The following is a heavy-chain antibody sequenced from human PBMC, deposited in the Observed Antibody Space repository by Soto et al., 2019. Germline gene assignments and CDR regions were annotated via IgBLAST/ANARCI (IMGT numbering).Heavy chain of an antibody. D-gene: IGHD3-10*01. V-gene: IGHV6-1*01. CDR3: ARDYYVSESTNWFDP. J-gene: IGHJ5*02. Sequence: TLSLPCAISGDSVSSNSAAWNWIRQSPSRGLEWLGRTYYRYKWYNDYAISVKSRMIINPDTSENQFSLQLNSVTPEDTAVYYCARDYYVSESTNWFDPWGKGTLATISS. CDR1: GDSVSSNSAA. CDR2: TYYRYKWYN.